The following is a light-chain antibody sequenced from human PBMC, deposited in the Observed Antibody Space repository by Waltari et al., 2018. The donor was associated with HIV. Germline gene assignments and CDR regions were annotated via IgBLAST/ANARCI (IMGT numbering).Light chain of an antibody. V-gene: IGLV1-40*01. CDR3: QSYDSSLSGSGV. CDR1: SSNIGAGYD. J-gene: IGLJ3*02. CDR2: GNS. Sequence: QSVLTQPPSVSGAPGQRVTIPCTGSSSNIGAGYDVHWYQQPPGTAPKLLIYGNSNRPSGVPDRFSGSKSGTSASLAITGLQAEDEADYYCQSYDSSLSGSGVFGGGTKLTVL.